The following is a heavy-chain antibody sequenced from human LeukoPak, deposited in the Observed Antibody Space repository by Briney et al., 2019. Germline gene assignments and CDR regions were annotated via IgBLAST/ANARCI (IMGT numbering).Heavy chain of an antibody. CDR2: ISRSSITI. Sequence: GGSLRLSCAASGFTFSTYSMNWVRQAPGKGLEWVSYISRSSITIYYADSVKGRFTISRDSAKNSLYLQMNNLRAEDTAVYYCARDSSPASWGQGTLVTVSS. CDR3: ARDSSPAS. J-gene: IGHJ5*02. V-gene: IGHV3-48*01. D-gene: IGHD6-13*01. CDR1: GFTFSTYS.